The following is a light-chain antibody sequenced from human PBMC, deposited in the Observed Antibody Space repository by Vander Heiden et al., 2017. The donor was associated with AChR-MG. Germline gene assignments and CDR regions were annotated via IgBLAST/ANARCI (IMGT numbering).Light chain of an antibody. CDR3: AAWEDRLNGHGV. J-gene: IGLJ2*01. Sequence: QSLLPQPPSASETPGQRVTISCSGSISNIGGNTVNWYQQLPGTAPKLLIYRNNQRPTGGPDRLYGSKSGTSTALAISALQSEDEADYYCAAWEDRLNGHGVFGGGTKLTVL. CDR2: RNN. CDR1: ISNIGGNT. V-gene: IGLV1-44*01.